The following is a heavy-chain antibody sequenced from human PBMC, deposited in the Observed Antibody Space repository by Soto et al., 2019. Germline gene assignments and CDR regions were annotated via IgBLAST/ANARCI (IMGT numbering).Heavy chain of an antibody. CDR1: GSTFSSYD. CDR2: ISPNGNNA. V-gene: IGHV3-30-3*01. J-gene: IGHJ3*02. CDR3: VRGPSHGAFDI. Sequence: QVQLVESGGDVVQPGRSLRLSCAASGSTFSSYDIHWVRQAPGQGLEWVAHISPNGNNAFYADSEKGRFTISRDNARNTVDLQVNSLRPEDTAVFHCVRGPSHGAFDIWRQGTLVTVSS.